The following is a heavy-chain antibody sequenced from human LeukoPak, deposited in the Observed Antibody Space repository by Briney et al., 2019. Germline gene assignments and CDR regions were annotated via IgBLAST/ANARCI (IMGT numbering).Heavy chain of an antibody. J-gene: IGHJ4*02. V-gene: IGHV3-30*02. CDR2: IRYDGSDK. CDR1: GFRFSSYG. CDR3: AIGRYYFDY. Sequence: QSGGSLRLSCAASGFRFSSYGMHWVRQAPGKGLEWVAFIRYDGSDKYSADSVKGRFTISRDNSKNTLYLQMNSLRAEDTAVYYCAIGRYYFDYWGQGSLVTVSS.